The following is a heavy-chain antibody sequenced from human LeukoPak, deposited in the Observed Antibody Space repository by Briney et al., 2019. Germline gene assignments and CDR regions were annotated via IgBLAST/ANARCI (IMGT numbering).Heavy chain of an antibody. CDR2: VNSDGSST. V-gene: IGHV3-74*01. J-gene: IGHJ6*03. D-gene: IGHD3-3*01. CDR3: ARDPSYYDFACLDYYCYYMDV. CDR1: GFTFSNYW. Sequence: GGSLRLSCAASGFTFSNYWMHWVRQAPGKGLVWVSRVNSDGSSTSYADSVKGRFTISRDNAKNTVYLQMNSLRAEDTAVYYCARDPSYYDFACLDYYCYYMDVWGKGTTVTVSS.